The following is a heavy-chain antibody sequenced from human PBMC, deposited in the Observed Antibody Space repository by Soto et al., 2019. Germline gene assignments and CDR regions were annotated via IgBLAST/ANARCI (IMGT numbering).Heavy chain of an antibody. J-gene: IGHJ5*02. CDR2: IIPVFGTT. CDR1: GDSFGSYA. V-gene: IGHV1-69*01. CDR3: AREHFGRFDP. D-gene: IGHD3-10*01. Sequence: QMQLVPSGPEVKKTGSSVKVSCKASGDSFGSYAVSWVRQAPGQGLEWMGAIIPVFGTTNYTQKFQGRVTSTADDSTTTAYMELSSLRSDDTAVYYCAREHFGRFDPWGQGTLVTVSS.